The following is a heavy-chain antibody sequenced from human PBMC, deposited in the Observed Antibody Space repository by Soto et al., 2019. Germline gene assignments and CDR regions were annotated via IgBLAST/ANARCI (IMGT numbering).Heavy chain of an antibody. V-gene: IGHV4-31*03. Sequence: QVQLQESGQGLVKPSQTLSLTCTVSGGSISSGGYYWSWIRQHPGKGLEWIGYIYYSGSTYYNPSLKSRVTISVDTSKSQCSLKLSSVTAADTAVYYCARVCGGDCHYGMDVWGQGTTVTVSS. CDR2: IYYSGST. D-gene: IGHD2-21*02. CDR1: GGSISSGGYY. CDR3: ARVCGGDCHYGMDV. J-gene: IGHJ6*02.